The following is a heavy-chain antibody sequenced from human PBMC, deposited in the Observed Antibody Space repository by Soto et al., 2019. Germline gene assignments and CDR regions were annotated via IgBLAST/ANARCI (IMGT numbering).Heavy chain of an antibody. J-gene: IGHJ4*02. CDR1: GYTFTSYA. CDR3: ARADYYGSGSYYKYFDY. V-gene: IGHV1-3*01. D-gene: IGHD3-10*01. CDR2: INAGNGNT. Sequence: ASVKVSCTASGYTFTSYAMHWVRQAPGQRLEWMGWINAGNGNTKYSQKFQGRVTITRDTSASTAYMELSSLRSEDTAVYYCARADYYGSGSYYKYFDYWGQGTLVTVSS.